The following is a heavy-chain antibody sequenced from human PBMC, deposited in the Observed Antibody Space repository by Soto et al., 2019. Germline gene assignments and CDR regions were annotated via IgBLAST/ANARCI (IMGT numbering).Heavy chain of an antibody. Sequence: GASVKVSCKASGFTFTSSAVQWVRQARGQRLEWIGWIVVGSGNTNYAQKFQERVTITRDMSTSTAYMELSSLRSEDTAVYYCAGTGPHNYYYYGMDVWGQGTTVTVSS. CDR2: IVVGSGNT. V-gene: IGHV1-58*01. J-gene: IGHJ6*02. CDR3: AGTGPHNYYYYGMDV. CDR1: GFTFTSSA.